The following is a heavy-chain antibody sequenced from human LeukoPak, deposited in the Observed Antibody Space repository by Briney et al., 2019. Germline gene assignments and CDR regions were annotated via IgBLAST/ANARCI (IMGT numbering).Heavy chain of an antibody. CDR3: AKDRVPDNGWNFDM. CDR2: IYGDASKK. CDR1: GFTFTTYT. Sequence: PGGSLSFSCAASGFTFTTYTISWVRQAPGKGLEWLSSIYGDASKKFYADSVRGRFTISRDSSKSMVYLQIYGLRVDNTALYYCAKDRVPDNGWNFDMWRQRTTVIVS. D-gene: IGHD1-1*01. V-gene: IGHV3-23*01. J-gene: IGHJ3*02.